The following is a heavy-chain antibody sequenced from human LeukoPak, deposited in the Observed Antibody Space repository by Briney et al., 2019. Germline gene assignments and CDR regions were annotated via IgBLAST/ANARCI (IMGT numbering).Heavy chain of an antibody. J-gene: IGHJ6*03. CDR1: GGSISSSSYY. CDR3: ARHIAGGEDV. CDR2: IYYSGST. D-gene: IGHD6-13*01. Sequence: SETLSLTCTVSGGSISSSSYYWGWIRQPPGKGLEWIGSIYYSGSTYYNPSLKSRVTISVDTSKNQFSLKLSSVTAADAAVYYCARHIAGGEDVGGKGTTVTVS. V-gene: IGHV4-39*01.